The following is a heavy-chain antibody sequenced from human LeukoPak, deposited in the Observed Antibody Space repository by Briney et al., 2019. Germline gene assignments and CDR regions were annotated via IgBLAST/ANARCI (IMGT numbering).Heavy chain of an antibody. CDR1: GFTFSRSA. V-gene: IGHV3-23*01. D-gene: IGHD1/OR15-1a*01. Sequence: GGSLRLSCVGSGFTFSRSAMSWVRLAPGKGLEWVSGISGSGGHTYYTDSVKGRFTISRDNAKNSMYLQMNSLRVEDTAVYYCAKIAGYSPLKNNLDYWGQGTLVTVSS. CDR3: AKIAGYSPLKNNLDY. CDR2: ISGSGGHT. J-gene: IGHJ4*02.